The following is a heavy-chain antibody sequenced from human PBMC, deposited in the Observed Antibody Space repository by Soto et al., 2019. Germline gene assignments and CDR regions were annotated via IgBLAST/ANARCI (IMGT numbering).Heavy chain of an antibody. V-gene: IGHV4-31*03. J-gene: IGHJ4*02. CDR2: RYYSEST. D-gene: IGHD2-15*01. CDR3: ARTKCSGGSCYSWSLDY. CDR1: GGSITTGGYY. Sequence: LSLTCTVSGGSITTGGYYWSWIRQLPGKGLEWIGNRYYSESTYYNPSLKSRVSISLDTSKNQFSLKLSFVTAADTAMYYCARTKCSGGSCYSWSLDYWGQGTPVTVSS.